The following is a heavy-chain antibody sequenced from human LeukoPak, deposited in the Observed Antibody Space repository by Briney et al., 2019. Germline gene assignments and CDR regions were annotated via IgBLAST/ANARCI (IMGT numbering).Heavy chain of an antibody. CDR2: ISGSGGST. CDR1: AFTFSGYA. CDR3: AKGYDFWSGGIDY. V-gene: IGHV3-23*01. D-gene: IGHD3-3*01. J-gene: IGHJ4*02. Sequence: GGSLRLSCAASAFTFSGYAMTWVRQAPGKGLEWVSSISGSGGSTFYADSVKGRFTISRDNSKNTLYLQMNSLRAEDTAVYYCAKGYDFWSGGIDYWGQGTLVTVSS.